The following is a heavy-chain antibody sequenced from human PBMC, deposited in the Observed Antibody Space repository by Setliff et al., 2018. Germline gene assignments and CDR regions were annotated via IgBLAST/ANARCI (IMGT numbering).Heavy chain of an antibody. V-gene: IGHV4-59*08. CDR1: GGGSINNYY. D-gene: IGHD2-15*01. J-gene: IGHJ4*02. CDR2: VHFGGDT. Sequence: PSETLSLTCTVSGGGSINNYYWSWVRQSPGKGLEWIGFVHFGGDTNYNPSLKSRVTMSADTSNNQFSLRLSSVAATDTAVYYCLRIRLVPHGHSWGQGTLVTVSS. CDR3: LRIRLVPHGHS.